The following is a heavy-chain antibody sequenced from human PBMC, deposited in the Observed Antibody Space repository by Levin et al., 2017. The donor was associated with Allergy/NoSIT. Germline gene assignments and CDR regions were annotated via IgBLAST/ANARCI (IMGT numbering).Heavy chain of an antibody. Sequence: GESLKISCAASGFTFSSYSMNWVRQAPGKGLEWISYISSSSSTIYYADSVKGRFTISRDNAKNSLNLQMNSLRAEDTAVYYCARAPAGSGSYVPDYWGQGTLVTVSS. D-gene: IGHD3-10*01. CDR1: GFTFSSYS. J-gene: IGHJ4*02. V-gene: IGHV3-48*01. CDR3: ARAPAGSGSYVPDY. CDR2: ISSSSSTI.